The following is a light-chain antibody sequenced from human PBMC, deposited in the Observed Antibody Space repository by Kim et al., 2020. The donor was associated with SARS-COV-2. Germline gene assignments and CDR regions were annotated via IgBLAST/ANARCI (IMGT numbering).Light chain of an antibody. CDR3: QQYNNWLGT. CDR1: HSVSSN. V-gene: IGKV3-15*01. CDR2: GAS. J-gene: IGKJ2*01. Sequence: EIVMTQSPATLSVSPGERATLSCRASHSVSSNLACYQQKPGQAPRLLIYGASTRATGIPARFSGSGSGTEFTLTISSLQSEDFAVYYCQQYNNWLGTFGQGTKLEI.